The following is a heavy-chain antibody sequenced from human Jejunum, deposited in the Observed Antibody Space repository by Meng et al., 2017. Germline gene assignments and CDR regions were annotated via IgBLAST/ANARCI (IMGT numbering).Heavy chain of an antibody. CDR1: GGYINKENW. CDR2: IYSGGNT. Sequence: QVQLQESGPGLVKPSGTLSLTCAVSGGYINKENWWSWVRQSPERGLEWIGEIYSGGNTNYNPSLNRRVTMSVDESTNQMSLKLTSVTAADTAVYYCVRGEFAMLARFDFWGQGILVTVSS. D-gene: IGHD2-2*01. CDR3: VRGEFAMLARFDF. J-gene: IGHJ4*02. V-gene: IGHV4-4*02.